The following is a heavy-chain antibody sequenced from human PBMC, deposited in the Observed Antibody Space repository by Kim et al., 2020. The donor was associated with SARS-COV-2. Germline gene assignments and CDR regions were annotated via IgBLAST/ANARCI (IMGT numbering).Heavy chain of an antibody. CDR3: ARLTNNYGSGSYYNG. J-gene: IGHJ4*02. D-gene: IGHD3-10*01. Sequence: PSLKDRVTISVEPSKNQFSLKLSSVTAADTAVYYCARLTNNYGSGSYYNGWGQGTLVTVSS. V-gene: IGHV4-31*02.